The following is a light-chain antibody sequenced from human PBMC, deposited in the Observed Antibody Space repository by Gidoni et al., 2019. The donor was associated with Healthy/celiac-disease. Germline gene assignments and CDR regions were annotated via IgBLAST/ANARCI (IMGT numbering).Light chain of an antibody. CDR3: LLSYSGAWV. Sequence: QAVVTQEPSLTVSPGGTVTLTCGSSTGAVPSGHYPYWFQQKPGQAPRTLLYDTSNKHSWTPARFSGSLLGGKAALTLSGAQPEDEAEYYCLLSYSGAWVFGGGTKLTVL. CDR2: DTS. V-gene: IGLV7-46*01. CDR1: TGAVPSGHY. J-gene: IGLJ3*02.